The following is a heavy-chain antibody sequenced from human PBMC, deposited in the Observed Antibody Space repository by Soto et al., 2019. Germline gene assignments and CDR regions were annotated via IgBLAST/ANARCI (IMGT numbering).Heavy chain of an antibody. J-gene: IGHJ3*02. D-gene: IGHD6-19*01. CDR3: ARGIAVAGTLRDAFDI. Sequence: QVQLQESGPGLVKPSETLSLTCTVSGGSISSYYWSWIRQPPGKGLEWIGYIYYSGSTNYNPSLKSRVTISVDTSKNQFSLKLSSVTAADTAVYYCARGIAVAGTLRDAFDIWGQGTMVTVSS. CDR2: IYYSGST. CDR1: GGSISSYY. V-gene: IGHV4-59*08.